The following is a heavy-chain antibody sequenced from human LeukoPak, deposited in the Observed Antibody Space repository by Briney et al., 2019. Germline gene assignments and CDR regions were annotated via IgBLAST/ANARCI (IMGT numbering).Heavy chain of an antibody. D-gene: IGHD1-1*01. Sequence: ASVKVSCKASGYTFTGYYMHWVRQAPGQGLEWMGWINPNSGGTNYAQKFQGRVTMTRDTSISTAYMELSRLRSDDTAAYYCARDLTGTGTNDYWGQGTLVTVSS. J-gene: IGHJ4*02. CDR2: INPNSGGT. V-gene: IGHV1-2*02. CDR1: GYTFTGYY. CDR3: ARDLTGTGTNDY.